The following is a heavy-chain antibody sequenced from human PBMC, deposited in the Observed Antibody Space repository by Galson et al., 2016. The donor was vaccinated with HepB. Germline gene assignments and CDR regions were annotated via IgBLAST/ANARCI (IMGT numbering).Heavy chain of an antibody. CDR2: GSGKT. J-gene: IGHJ5*01. CDR3: ARGTNSGFDS. D-gene: IGHD6-25*01. V-gene: IGHV1-3*01. Sequence: GSGKTQYSSKFQDRVTITSDTSANTAYMELSSPTSEDTAVYYCARGTNSGFDSWGQGTLVTVSS.